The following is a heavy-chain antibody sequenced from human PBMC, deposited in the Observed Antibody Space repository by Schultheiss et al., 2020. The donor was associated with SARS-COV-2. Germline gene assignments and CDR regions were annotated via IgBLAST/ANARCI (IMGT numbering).Heavy chain of an antibody. D-gene: IGHD3-22*01. CDR2: IYTSGST. Sequence: SETLSLTCTVSGGSISSYYWSWIRQPAGKGLEWIGRIYTSGSTNYNPSLKSRVTMSVDTSKNQFSLKLSSVTAADTAVYYCARCDASSGYHRKWFDPWGQGTLVTVSS. V-gene: IGHV4-4*07. CDR3: ARCDASSGYHRKWFDP. CDR1: GGSISSYY. J-gene: IGHJ5*02.